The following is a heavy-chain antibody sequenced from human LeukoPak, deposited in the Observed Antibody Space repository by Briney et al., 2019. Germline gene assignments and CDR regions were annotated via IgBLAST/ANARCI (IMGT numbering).Heavy chain of an antibody. J-gene: IGHJ3*01. CDR1: GGSFSGYY. CDR2: IDHAGTNAGT. CDR3: AKNWGPLDL. V-gene: IGHV3-53*01. D-gene: IGHD3-16*01. Sequence: ETLSLTCAVYGGSFSGYYCSWIRQPPGKGLEWVSSIDHAGTNAGTYYADSVKGRFTISRDNSKNTLCLQLNSLRADDTAVYYCAKNWGPLDLRGQGTMVTVSS.